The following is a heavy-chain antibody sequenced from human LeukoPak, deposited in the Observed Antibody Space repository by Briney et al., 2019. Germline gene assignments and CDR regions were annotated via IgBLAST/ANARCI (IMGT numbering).Heavy chain of an antibody. J-gene: IGHJ4*02. D-gene: IGHD1-26*01. Sequence: PSETLSLTCTVSGYSISSGYYWGWIRQPPGKGLEWIGSIYHSGSTYYNPSLKSRVTISVDTSKNQFSLKLSSVTAADTAVYYCARDIMGRVDYWGQGTLVTVSS. CDR2: IYHSGST. V-gene: IGHV4-38-2*02. CDR1: GYSISSGYY. CDR3: ARDIMGRVDY.